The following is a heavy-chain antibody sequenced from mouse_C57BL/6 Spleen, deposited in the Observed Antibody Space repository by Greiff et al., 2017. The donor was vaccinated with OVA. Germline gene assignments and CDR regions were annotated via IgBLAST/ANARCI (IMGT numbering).Heavy chain of an antibody. Sequence: QVQLQQSGPELVKPGASVKLSCKASGYAFSSSWMNWVKQRPGKGLEWIGRIYPGGGDTNYNGKVKGKATLTADKAYSTASMQLSRLTSEDSAVCYCARTGLTSGVAYCFDYWGQGTTLTVSS. J-gene: IGHJ2*01. D-gene: IGHD1-1*01. CDR3: ARTGLTSGVAYCFDY. CDR2: IYPGGGDT. CDR1: GYAFSSSW. V-gene: IGHV1-82*01.